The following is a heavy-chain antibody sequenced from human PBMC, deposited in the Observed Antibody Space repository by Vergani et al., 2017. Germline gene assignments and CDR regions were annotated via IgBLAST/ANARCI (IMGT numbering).Heavy chain of an antibody. V-gene: IGHV5-10-1*01. CDR1: GYSFTSYW. CDR3: ARLYFELGYSGYGMDV. CDR2: IDPSDSYT. Sequence: EVQLVQSGAEVKKPGESLKISCKGSGYSFTSYWIGWVRQMPGKGLEWMGRIDPSDSYTNYSPSFQGHVTISADKSISTAYLQWSSLKASDTAMYCCARLYFELGYSGYGMDVWGQGTTVTVSS. J-gene: IGHJ6*02. D-gene: IGHD4-11*01.